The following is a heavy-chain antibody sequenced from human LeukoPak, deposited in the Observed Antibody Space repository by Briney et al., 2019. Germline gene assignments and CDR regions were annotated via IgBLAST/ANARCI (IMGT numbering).Heavy chain of an antibody. CDR3: ARDTYYYDSSGYIVFDY. V-gene: IGHV4-61*02. D-gene: IGHD3-22*01. CDR2: IYTSGST. Sequence: SQTLSLTCTVSGGSISSGSYYWSWIRQPAGKGLEWIGRIYTSGSTNYNPSLKSRVTMSVDTSKNQFSLKLSSVTAADTAVYYCARDTYYYDSSGYIVFDYWGQGTLVTVSS. CDR1: GGSISSGSYY. J-gene: IGHJ4*02.